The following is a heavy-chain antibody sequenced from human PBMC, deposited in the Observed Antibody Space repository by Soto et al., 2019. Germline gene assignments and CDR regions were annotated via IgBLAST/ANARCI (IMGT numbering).Heavy chain of an antibody. J-gene: IGHJ4*02. D-gene: IGHD3-22*01. V-gene: IGHV3-30*18. CDR1: GFTFRNYG. Sequence: QVQLVESGGGVVQPGRSLRLSCAASGFTFRNYGMHWVRQAPGKGLEWVAVVSYDGINKYYADSVKGRFTISRHNSENTLYLQMDRLRTEDTPVYFCVKEDDTSGYYPFDYWGQGTLVHVSS. CDR2: VSYDGINK. CDR3: VKEDDTSGYYPFDY.